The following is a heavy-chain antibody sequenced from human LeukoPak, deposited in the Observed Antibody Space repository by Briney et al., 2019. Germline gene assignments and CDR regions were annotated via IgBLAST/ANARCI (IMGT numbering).Heavy chain of an antibody. J-gene: IGHJ4*02. V-gene: IGHV1-18*01. CDR3: ARDLAVAGRDDY. Sequence: GASVKVSCEASGYTFTSYGLSWVRQAPGQGLEWMGWISAYNGNTNYAQKLQGSVTMTTDTSTSTAYMELRSLRSDNTAVYYCARDLAVAGRDDYWGQGTLVTVSS. CDR2: ISAYNGNT. CDR1: GYTFTSYG. D-gene: IGHD6-19*01.